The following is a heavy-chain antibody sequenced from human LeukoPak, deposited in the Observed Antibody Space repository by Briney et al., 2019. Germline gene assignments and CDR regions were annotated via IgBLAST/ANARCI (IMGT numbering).Heavy chain of an antibody. V-gene: IGHV1-24*01. J-gene: IGHJ4*02. D-gene: IGHD3-10*01. CDR1: GYTLTELS. Sequence: ASVKVSCKVSGYTLTELSMHWVRQAPGKGLEWMGGFDPEDGETIYAQKFQGRVTMTEDTSTDTAYMELSSLRSEDTAVYYCATGPPPFGMVRGPTYYFDYWGQGTLVTVSS. CDR2: FDPEDGET. CDR3: ATGPPPFGMVRGPTYYFDY.